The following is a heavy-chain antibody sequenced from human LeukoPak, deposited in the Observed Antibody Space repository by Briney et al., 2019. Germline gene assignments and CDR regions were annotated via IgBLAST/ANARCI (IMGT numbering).Heavy chain of an antibody. CDR3: AKDGGDSSGWYLDY. Sequence: GGSLRLSCAASGFSFSSYAMSWVRQAPGKGLEWVSVISSGGSSTYYADSVKGRFTISRDNSKSTLYLQMSSLRAEDTALYYCAKDGGDSSGWYLDYWGQGTLVTVSS. V-gene: IGHV3-23*01. J-gene: IGHJ4*02. D-gene: IGHD6-19*01. CDR1: GFSFSSYA. CDR2: ISSGGSST.